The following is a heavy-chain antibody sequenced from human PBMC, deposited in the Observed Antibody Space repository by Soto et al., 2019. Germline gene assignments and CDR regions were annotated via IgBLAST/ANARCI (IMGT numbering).Heavy chain of an antibody. Sequence: QVQLQESGPGLVKPSGTLSLTCADSGGSISSSNWWSWVRQPPGKGLQWIVEMHHSGSSNYTPSLKRRVTISVDKSKNQFYLRLNSVTAADTAMYYCARRISTRPGESFDLWGQGTMVTVSS. J-gene: IGHJ3*01. CDR1: GGSISSSNW. D-gene: IGHD6-6*01. V-gene: IGHV4-4*02. CDR2: MHHSGSS. CDR3: ARRISTRPGESFDL.